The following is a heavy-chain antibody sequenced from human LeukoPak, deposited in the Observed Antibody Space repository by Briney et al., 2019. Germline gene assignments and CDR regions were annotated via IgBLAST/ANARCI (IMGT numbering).Heavy chain of an antibody. CDR2: IIPIFGTA. V-gene: IGHV1-69*13. D-gene: IGHD3-22*01. CDR1: GGTFSSHA. Sequence: SVKVSCKASGGTFSSHAISWVRQAPGQGLEWMGGIIPIFGTANYAQKFQGRVTITADESTSTAYMELSSLRSEDTAVYYCASRWVRGYNHYYYYYMDVWGKGTTVTVSS. J-gene: IGHJ6*03. CDR3: ASRWVRGYNHYYYYYMDV.